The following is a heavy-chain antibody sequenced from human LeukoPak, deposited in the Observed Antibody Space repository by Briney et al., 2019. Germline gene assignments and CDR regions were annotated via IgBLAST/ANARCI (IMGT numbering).Heavy chain of an antibody. Sequence: SETLSLTCAVYGGSFSGYYWSRIRQPPGKGLEWIGEINHSGSTNYNPSLKSRVTISVDTSKNQFSLKLSSVTAADTAVYHCARVRDGDYGYIGFDPWGQGTLVTVSS. V-gene: IGHV4-34*01. CDR1: GGSFSGYY. D-gene: IGHD4-17*01. J-gene: IGHJ5*02. CDR3: ARVRDGDYGYIGFDP. CDR2: INHSGST.